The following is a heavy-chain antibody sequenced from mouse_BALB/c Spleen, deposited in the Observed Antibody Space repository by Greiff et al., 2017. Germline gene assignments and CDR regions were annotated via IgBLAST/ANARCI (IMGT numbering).Heavy chain of an antibody. Sequence: VQVVESGPGLVAPSQSLSITCTVSGFSLTSYGVHWVRQPPGKGLEWLGVIWAGGSTNYNSALMSRLSISKDNSKSQVFLKMNSLQTDDTAMYYCAIIYYGNSLAMDYWGQGTSVTVSS. CDR1: GFSLTSYG. D-gene: IGHD2-1*01. CDR3: AIIYYGNSLAMDY. J-gene: IGHJ4*01. CDR2: IWAGGST. V-gene: IGHV2-9*02.